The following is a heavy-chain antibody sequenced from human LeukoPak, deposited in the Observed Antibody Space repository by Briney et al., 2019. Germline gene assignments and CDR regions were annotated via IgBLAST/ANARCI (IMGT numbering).Heavy chain of an antibody. V-gene: IGHV3-23*01. CDR2: ISNSAGST. D-gene: IGHD2-2*01. J-gene: IGHJ4*02. CDR1: GFTFSSYA. Sequence: GGSLRLSCAASGFTFSSYAMSWVRQAPGKGLEWVSVISNSAGSTFYADSVKGRFTISRDNAKNSLYLQMNSLRAEDTAVYYCARWIFGSSSPGLDYWGQGTLVTVSS. CDR3: ARWIFGSSSPGLDY.